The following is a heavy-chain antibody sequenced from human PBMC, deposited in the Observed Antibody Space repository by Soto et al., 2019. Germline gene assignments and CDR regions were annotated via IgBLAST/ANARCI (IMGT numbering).Heavy chain of an antibody. J-gene: IGHJ6*02. CDR2: INPNSGGT. Sequence: ASVKVSCKASGYTFTGYYMHWVRQAPGQGLEWMGWINPNSGGTNYAQKFQGRVTMTRDTSISTAYMELSSLRSEDTAVYYCASCLDGVPTMVRGPILYYGMDVWGQGTTVTVSS. D-gene: IGHD3-10*01. CDR3: ASCLDGVPTMVRGPILYYGMDV. V-gene: IGHV1-2*02. CDR1: GYTFTGYY.